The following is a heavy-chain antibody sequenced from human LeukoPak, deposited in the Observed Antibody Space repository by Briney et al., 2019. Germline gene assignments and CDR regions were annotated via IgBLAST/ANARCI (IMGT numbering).Heavy chain of an antibody. J-gene: IGHJ4*02. V-gene: IGHV3-23*01. CDR3: AKSLTMVRGVIRFDY. CDR2: ISGSGGST. Sequence: GGSLRLSCAASGFTFSSYAMSWVRQAPGKGLEWVSAISGSGGSTYYADSVKGRFTISRDNSKNTLYLQMNSLRAEDTAVYYCAKSLTMVRGVIRFDYWGQGTLVTVSS. CDR1: GFTFSSYA. D-gene: IGHD3-10*01.